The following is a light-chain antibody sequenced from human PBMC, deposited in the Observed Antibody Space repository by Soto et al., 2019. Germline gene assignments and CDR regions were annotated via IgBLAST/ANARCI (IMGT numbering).Light chain of an antibody. CDR3: MQGISFT. CDR2: MGS. V-gene: IGKV2-28*01. Sequence: DIVMTQSPLSLPVTPGEAASISCRSSQSLLHKNGNNYFNWYLQKPGQSPQLLIYMGSKRASGVPDRFSGSGSGTDFTLSISRVEADDVGVFYCMQGISFTFGQGTKVDIK. CDR1: QSLLHKNGNNY. J-gene: IGKJ1*01.